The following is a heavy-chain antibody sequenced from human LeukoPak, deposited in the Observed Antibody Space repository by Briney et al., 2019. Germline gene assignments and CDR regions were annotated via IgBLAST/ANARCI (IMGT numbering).Heavy chain of an antibody. CDR1: GFTFSSNY. CDR2: IYSGGST. J-gene: IGHJ3*02. Sequence: GGSLRLSCAASGFTFSSNYMSWVRQAPGKGLEWVSVIYSGGSTYYADSVKGRFTISRDNSKNTLYLQMNSLRAEDTAVYYCAGPSSSWVRDAFDIWGQGTMVTVSS. D-gene: IGHD6-13*01. CDR3: AGPSSSWVRDAFDI. V-gene: IGHV3-66*04.